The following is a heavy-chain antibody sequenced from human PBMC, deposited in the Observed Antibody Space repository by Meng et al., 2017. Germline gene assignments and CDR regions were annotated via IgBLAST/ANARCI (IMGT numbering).Heavy chain of an antibody. CDR1: GFRFSDYD. J-gene: IGHJ4*02. CDR3: ARDPGNYHGSGSYSSFDY. Sequence: GESLKISCAASGFRFSDYDMHWVRQAPGKGLEWVSFISSSSATIYYADSVKGRFTISRDNAKNSLYLQMNSLRAEDTAIYYCARDPGNYHGSGSYSSFDYRGQGTLVTVSS. V-gene: IGHV3-48*03. CDR2: ISSSSATI. D-gene: IGHD3-10*01.